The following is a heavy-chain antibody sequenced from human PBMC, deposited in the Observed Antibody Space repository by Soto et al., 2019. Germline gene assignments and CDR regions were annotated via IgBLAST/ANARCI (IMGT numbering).Heavy chain of an antibody. CDR2: INPNSGGT. CDR1: GYTFTGYY. J-gene: IGHJ4*02. CDR3: ARVHYDFWSGYYGVTPTQIDY. Sequence: ASVKVSCKASGYTFTGYYMHWVRQAPGQGLEWMGWINPNSGGTNYAQKFQGWVTMTRDTSVSTAYMELSRLRSDDTAVYYCARVHYDFWSGYYGVTPTQIDYWGQGTLVTVSS. V-gene: IGHV1-2*04. D-gene: IGHD3-3*01.